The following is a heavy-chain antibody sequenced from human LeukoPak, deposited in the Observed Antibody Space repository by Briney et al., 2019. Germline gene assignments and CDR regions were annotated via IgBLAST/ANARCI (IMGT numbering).Heavy chain of an antibody. CDR1: GGSISNYY. CDR3: ARDTYSLMDV. CDR2: IYYSGST. V-gene: IGHV4-59*12. Sequence: SETLSLTCTVSGGSISNYYWSWIRQPPGKELEWIGYIYYSGSTNYNPSLKSRVTISVDTSKNQFSLKLSSVTAADTAVYYCARDTYSLMDVWGKGTTVTVSS. D-gene: IGHD4-11*01. J-gene: IGHJ6*03.